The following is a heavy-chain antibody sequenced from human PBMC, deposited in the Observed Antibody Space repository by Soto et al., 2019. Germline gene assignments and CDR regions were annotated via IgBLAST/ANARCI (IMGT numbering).Heavy chain of an antibody. CDR1: GGSSSSYC. J-gene: IGHJ6*02. V-gene: IGHV4-59*01. CDR3: ARVIAEDPAAGMRYYYYGMAV. D-gene: IGHD6-13*01. CDR2: IYYSGST. Sequence: LETLCLPCTVFGGSSSSYCGIWIRQTPGKGLEWIGYIYYSGSTNYNPSLKSRVTISVDTSKDQFSLKLSSVTAADTAVYYCARVIAEDPAAGMRYYYYGMAVLGQGTTVTVSS.